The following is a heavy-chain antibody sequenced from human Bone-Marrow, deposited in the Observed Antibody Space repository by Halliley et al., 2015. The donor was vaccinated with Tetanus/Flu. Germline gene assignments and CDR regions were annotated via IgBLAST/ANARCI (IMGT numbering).Heavy chain of an antibody. Sequence: GGGGSTAYSDSVKGRFPVSRDNSKNPLYLQLNSLRVEGTAVYYCAEMGGFYGGFDYFAYWGQGTLVTVSP. CDR3: AEMGGFYGGFDYFAY. CDR2: GGGGST. V-gene: IGHV3-23*01. D-gene: IGHD4-17*01. J-gene: IGHJ4*02.